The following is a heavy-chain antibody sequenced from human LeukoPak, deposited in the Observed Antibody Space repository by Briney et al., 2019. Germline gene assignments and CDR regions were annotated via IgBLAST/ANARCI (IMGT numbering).Heavy chain of an antibody. D-gene: IGHD5-12*01. Sequence: GGSLRLSCAASGFTFSSFEMNWVRQAPGKGLEWVSYISSSASTIYYADSVKGRFTISRDNAKNSLYLQMNSLRAEDTAVYYCAREMGGYPFDYWGQGTLVAVSS. V-gene: IGHV3-48*03. CDR2: ISSSASTI. CDR3: AREMGGYPFDY. CDR1: GFTFSSFE. J-gene: IGHJ4*02.